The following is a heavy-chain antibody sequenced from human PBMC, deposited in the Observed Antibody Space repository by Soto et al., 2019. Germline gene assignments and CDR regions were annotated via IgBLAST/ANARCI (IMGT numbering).Heavy chain of an antibody. CDR1: GYSFGDFD. V-gene: IGHV1-8*01. CDR3: ARTGGLFTTSWYVFDY. J-gene: IGHJ4*02. Sequence: GASVKVSCKTSGYSFGDFDINWIRQAPGQGLEWMGWMNPKRGDTGSAQKFQGRVTMTRNTSINTAFLEVTGLTSDDTAVYFCARTGGLFTTSWYVFDYGGPGSLVTVSS. CDR2: MNPKRGDT. D-gene: IGHD6-13*01.